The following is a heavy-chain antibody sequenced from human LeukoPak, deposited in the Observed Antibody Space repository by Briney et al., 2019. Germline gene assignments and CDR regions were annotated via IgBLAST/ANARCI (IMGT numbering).Heavy chain of an antibody. CDR2: IYYSGST. J-gene: IGHJ4*02. CDR1: GGSISSSSYY. V-gene: IGHV4-39*07. D-gene: IGHD5-12*01. CDR3: ARDGPYTVATIFPFDY. Sequence: SETLSLTCTVSGGSISSSSYYWGWIRQPPGKGLEWIGSIYYSGSTYYNPSLKSRVTISVDTSKNQFSLKLSSVTAADTAVYYCARDGPYTVATIFPFDYWGQGTLVTVSS.